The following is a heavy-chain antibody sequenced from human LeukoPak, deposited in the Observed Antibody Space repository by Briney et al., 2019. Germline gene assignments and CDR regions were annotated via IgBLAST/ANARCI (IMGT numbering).Heavy chain of an antibody. CDR2: ISGSGGST. V-gene: IGHV3-23*01. D-gene: IGHD3-10*02. Sequence: PGGSLRLSCAASGFTFSSYAMSWVRQAPGKGLEWVSAISGSGGSTYYADSVKGRFTISRGNSKNTLYLQMNSLRAEDTAVYYCVLFSGSYCNVIDYWGQGTLVTVSS. CDR1: GFTFSSYA. J-gene: IGHJ4*02. CDR3: VLFSGSYCNVIDY.